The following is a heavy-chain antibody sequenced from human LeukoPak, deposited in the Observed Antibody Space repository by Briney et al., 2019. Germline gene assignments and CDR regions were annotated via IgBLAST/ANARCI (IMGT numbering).Heavy chain of an antibody. CDR3: ARVVRRYFDWFPLPGGMDV. Sequence: SETLSLTCTVSGGSISSYYLSWIRQPPGKGLEWMGYIYYSGSTKYNPSLKSRVTISVDTSKNQFSLKLSSVTAADTAVYYCARVVRRYFDWFPLPGGMDVWGQGTTVTVSS. CDR2: IYYSGST. J-gene: IGHJ6*02. CDR1: GGSISSYY. V-gene: IGHV4-59*08. D-gene: IGHD3-9*01.